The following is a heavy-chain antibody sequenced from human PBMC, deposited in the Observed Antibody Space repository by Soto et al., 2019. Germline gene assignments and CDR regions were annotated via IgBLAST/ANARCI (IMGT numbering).Heavy chain of an antibody. CDR2: INHSGST. J-gene: IGHJ6*03. CDR1: GGSFSGYY. D-gene: IGHD3-10*01. Sequence: SETLSLTCAVYGGSFSGYYWSWIRQPPGKGLEWIGEINHSGSTNYNPSLKSRVTISVDTSKNQFSLKLSSVTAADTAVYYCARGHYSLLWFGELSYYYYMDVWGKGTTVTVSS. V-gene: IGHV4-34*01. CDR3: ARGHYSLLWFGELSYYYYMDV.